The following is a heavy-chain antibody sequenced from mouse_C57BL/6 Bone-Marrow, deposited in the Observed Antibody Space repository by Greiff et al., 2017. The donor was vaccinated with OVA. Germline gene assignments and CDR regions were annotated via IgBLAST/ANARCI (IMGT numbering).Heavy chain of an antibody. D-gene: IGHD4-1*01. V-gene: IGHV5-6*02. J-gene: IGHJ2*01. CDR2: ISSGGSYT. CDR1: GFTFSSYG. CDR3: ARWDPNDY. Sequence: DVKLVESGGDLVKPGGSLKLSCAASGFTFSSYGMSWVRQTPDKRLEWVATISSGGSYTYYPDSVKGRFTISRDNAKNTLYLQMSSLKSEDTAMYYCARWDPNDYWGQGTTLTVSS.